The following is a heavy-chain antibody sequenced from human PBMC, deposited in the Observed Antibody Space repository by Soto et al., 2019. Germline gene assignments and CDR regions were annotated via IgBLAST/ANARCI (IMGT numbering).Heavy chain of an antibody. J-gene: IGHJ3*02. CDR2: ITSASDYI. D-gene: IGHD6-6*01. Sequence: EVDLVESGGGLVKPGGSLRLSCVDSGFMFTKSTMNWVRQAPGQGLEWVSSITSASDYIFYADSVKGRFTISRDNANNSLCLQMNSLRAEYTAVYYCSRVGTGSSAPLDIWGHGTLVTVSS. V-gene: IGHV3-21*01. CDR3: SRVGTGSSAPLDI. CDR1: GFMFTKST.